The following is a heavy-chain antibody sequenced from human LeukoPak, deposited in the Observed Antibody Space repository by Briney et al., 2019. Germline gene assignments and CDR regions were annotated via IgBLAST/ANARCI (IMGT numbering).Heavy chain of an antibody. CDR1: GFTFSSYA. V-gene: IGHV3-23*01. D-gene: IGHD2-2*01. Sequence: GGSLRLSCAASGFTFSSYAMSWVRQAPGKGLEWVSAISGSGGSTYYADSVKGRFTISRDNSKNTLYLQMNSLRAEDTAVYYCASPGDCSSTSCYAPYGSGSYDDAFDIWGQGTMVTVSS. J-gene: IGHJ3*02. CDR2: ISGSGGST. CDR3: ASPGDCSSTSCYAPYGSGSYDDAFDI.